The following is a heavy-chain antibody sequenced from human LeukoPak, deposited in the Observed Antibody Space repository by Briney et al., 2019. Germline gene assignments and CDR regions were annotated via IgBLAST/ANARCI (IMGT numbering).Heavy chain of an antibody. D-gene: IGHD3-10*01. Sequence: SETLSLTCTVSGGSISSSSYYWGWIRQPPGKGLEWIGSIYYSGSTYYNPSLKSRVTIPVDTSKNQFSLKLSSVTAADTAVYYCARRGLVGEYYFDYWGQGTLVTVSS. CDR3: ARRGLVGEYYFDY. J-gene: IGHJ4*02. CDR2: IYYSGST. V-gene: IGHV4-39*01. CDR1: GGSISSSSYY.